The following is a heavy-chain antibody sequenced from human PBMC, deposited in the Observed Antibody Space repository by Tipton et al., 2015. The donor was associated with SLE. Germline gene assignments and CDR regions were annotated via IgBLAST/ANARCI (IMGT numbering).Heavy chain of an antibody. CDR1: GGSLRSYY. V-gene: IGHV4-4*07. CDR2: IHSSGST. CDR3: ARHFSGSYSFDY. Sequence: TLSLTCTVFGGSLRSYYWSWFRQPAGKGLEWIGQIHSSGSTSYNPSPNSRVSISVDMSKNQVSLKLSSVTAADTALYYCARHFSGSYSFDYWGQGKLVTVSS. J-gene: IGHJ4*02. D-gene: IGHD1-26*01.